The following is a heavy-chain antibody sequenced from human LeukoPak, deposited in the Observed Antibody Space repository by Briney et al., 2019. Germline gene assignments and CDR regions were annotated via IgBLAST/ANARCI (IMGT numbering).Heavy chain of an antibody. Sequence: SETLSLTCTVSGGSISSYYWGWIRQPAGKGLEWIGHIYSSGSTNYNPSLKSRATMSVDTSKNQFSLKLSSVTAADTAVYYCALGVSGSYFGYYYYYYMDVWGKGTTVTVSS. CDR2: IYSSGST. CDR1: GGSISSYY. V-gene: IGHV4-4*07. D-gene: IGHD1-26*01. CDR3: ALGVSGSYFGYYYYYYMDV. J-gene: IGHJ6*03.